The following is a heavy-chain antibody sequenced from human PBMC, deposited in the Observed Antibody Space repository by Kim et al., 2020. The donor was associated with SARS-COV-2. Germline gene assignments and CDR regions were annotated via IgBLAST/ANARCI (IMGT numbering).Heavy chain of an antibody. Sequence: SETLSLTCAVYGGSFSGYYCNWICQPPGKGLEWIGEINHSGSTNYNPSLKSRVTISVDTSKNQFSLKLSSVTAADTAAYYCASGPLQATVTTWGQGTLVT. CDR1: GGSFSGYY. J-gene: IGHJ4*02. D-gene: IGHD4-17*01. CDR3: ASGPLQATVTT. V-gene: IGHV4-34*01. CDR2: INHSGST.